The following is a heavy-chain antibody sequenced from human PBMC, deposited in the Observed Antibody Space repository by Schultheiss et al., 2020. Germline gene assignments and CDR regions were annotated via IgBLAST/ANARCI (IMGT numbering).Heavy chain of an antibody. D-gene: IGHD5-12*01. CDR1: GFTFSSYA. V-gene: IGHV3-74*01. Sequence: GGSLRLSCAASGFTFSSYAMSWVRQAPGKGLEWVSRINSDGSSTSYADSVKGRFTISRDNAKNTLYLQMNSLRAEDTAVYYCARDGGYSGYDFDYWGQGTLVTVSS. CDR3: ARDGGYSGYDFDY. J-gene: IGHJ4*02. CDR2: INSDGSST.